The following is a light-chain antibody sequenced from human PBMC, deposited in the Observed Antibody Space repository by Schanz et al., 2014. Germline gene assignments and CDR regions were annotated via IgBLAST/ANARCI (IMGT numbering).Light chain of an antibody. CDR3: AAWDGSLNIV. V-gene: IGLV1-44*01. Sequence: QSVLTQPPSASGTPGQRVTISCSGGSSNIGSNTVDWYQQLPGTAPKLLIYSSNQRPSGVPDRFSGSKSGTSASLAISGLQSEDEADYYCAAWDGSLNIVFGGGTKLTVL. CDR1: SSNIGSNT. CDR2: SSN. J-gene: IGLJ2*01.